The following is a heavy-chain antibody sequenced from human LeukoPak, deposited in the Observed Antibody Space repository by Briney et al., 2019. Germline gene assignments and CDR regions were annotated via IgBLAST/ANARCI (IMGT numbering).Heavy chain of an antibody. CDR1: GFTFNTHG. CDR2: IWFDGSVK. J-gene: IGHJ4*02. CDR3: AKDAAIQFLEPAF. D-gene: IGHD3-3*01. V-gene: IGHV3-33*06. Sequence: GGSLRLSCAASGFTFNTHGMHWVRQAPGKGLEWVAAIWFDGSVKHYSDAVKGRFTISRDNSLDTLYLQMNSLRVEDTAMYYCAKDAAIQFLEPAFWGQGTLVTVSS.